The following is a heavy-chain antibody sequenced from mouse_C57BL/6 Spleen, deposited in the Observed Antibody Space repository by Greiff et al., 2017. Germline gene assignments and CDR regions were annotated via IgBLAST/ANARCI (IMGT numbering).Heavy chain of an antibody. CDR1: GYTFTSYN. J-gene: IGHJ3*01. Sequence: LQQSGAELVRPGASVKMSCKASGYTFTSYNMYWVKQTPRQGLEWIGAIYPGNGDTSYNQKFKGKATLTVDKSSSTAYMQLSSLTSEDSAVYFCARDYGSRDWFAYWGQGTLVTVSA. V-gene: IGHV1-12*01. CDR3: ARDYGSRDWFAY. CDR2: IYPGNGDT. D-gene: IGHD1-1*01.